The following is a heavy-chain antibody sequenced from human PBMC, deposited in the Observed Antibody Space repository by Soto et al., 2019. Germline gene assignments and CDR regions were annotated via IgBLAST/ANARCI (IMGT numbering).Heavy chain of an antibody. CDR2: ISHSGST. V-gene: IGHV4-4*03. Sequence: PRRTLSLTCVVSGGSVSSSHWWSWVRQPPGKGLEWIGEISHSGSTTSKPSLKSRVTISLDKSKNHFSLKLSSVTAADTAMYYCARTEAAAGDFDSWGQGILVTVSS. D-gene: IGHD6-13*01. CDR3: ARTEAAAGDFDS. J-gene: IGHJ4*02. CDR1: GGSVSSSHW.